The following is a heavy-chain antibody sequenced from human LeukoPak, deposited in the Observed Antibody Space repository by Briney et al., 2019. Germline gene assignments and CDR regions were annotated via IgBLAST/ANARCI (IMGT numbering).Heavy chain of an antibody. J-gene: IGHJ4*02. CDR3: ARDLDRGYCSGGTCSPGY. Sequence: KPGGSLRLSCAASGFTFSDYYINWIRQAPGKGLEWVSYISGGSTYTKYADSVKGRFTISRDNSKNTLYLQMNSLRAEDTAVYYCARDLDRGYCSGGTCSPGYWGQGTLVTVSS. CDR2: ISGGSTYT. CDR1: GFTFSDYY. D-gene: IGHD2-15*01. V-gene: IGHV3-11*06.